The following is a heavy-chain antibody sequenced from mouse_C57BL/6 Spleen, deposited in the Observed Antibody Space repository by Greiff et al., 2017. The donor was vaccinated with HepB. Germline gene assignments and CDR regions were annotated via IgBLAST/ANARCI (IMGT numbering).Heavy chain of an antibody. CDR2: IDPSDSET. J-gene: IGHJ4*01. CDR3: ARLGAGYYGGAMDY. V-gene: IGHV1-52*01. CDR1: GYTFTSYW. D-gene: IGHD1-1*01. Sequence: VQLKQPGAELVRPGSSVKLSCKASGYTFTSYWMHWVKQRPIQGLEWIGNIDPSDSETHYNQKFKDKATLTVDKSSSTAYMQLSSLTSEDSAVYYCARLGAGYYGGAMDYWGQGTSVTVSS.